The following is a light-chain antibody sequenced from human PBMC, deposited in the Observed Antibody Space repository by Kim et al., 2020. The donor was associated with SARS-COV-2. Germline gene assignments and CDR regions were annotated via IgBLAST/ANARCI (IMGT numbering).Light chain of an antibody. CDR1: QSVGGSY. CDR2: DAS. CDR3: QQYGASPQT. J-gene: IGKJ1*01. Sequence: SPGERATPSCRASQSVGGSYSAWYQQKPGQAPRLLIYDASSRAIGVPDRFSGSGSGTDFTLTISRLEPEDFAVYYCQQYGASPQTFGQGTKVDIK. V-gene: IGKV3-20*01.